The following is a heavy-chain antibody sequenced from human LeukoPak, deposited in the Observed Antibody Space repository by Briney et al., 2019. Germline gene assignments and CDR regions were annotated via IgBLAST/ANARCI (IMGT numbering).Heavy chain of an antibody. J-gene: IGHJ4*02. CDR2: IGGSSGYI. V-gene: IGHV3-21*01. Sequence: GGSLRLSCAASGFTFSSYTMNWVRQAPGKGLEWVSSIGGSSGYIYDADSVKGRFTISRDNAKNSLYLQMNSLRAEDTAVYYCARAPRDGYNYDDYCGQGTLVTVSA. D-gene: IGHD5-24*01. CDR1: GFTFSSYT. CDR3: ARAPRDGYNYDDY.